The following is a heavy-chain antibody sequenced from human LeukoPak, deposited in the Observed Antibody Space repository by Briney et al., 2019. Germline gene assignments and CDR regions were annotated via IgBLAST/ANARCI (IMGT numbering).Heavy chain of an antibody. CDR1: GGSISSRSYY. CDR3: ARTDSSEYYFDY. J-gene: IGHJ4*02. CDR2: ISDSGST. V-gene: IGHV4-39*01. D-gene: IGHD6-19*01. Sequence: PSETLSLTCTVSGGSISSRSYYWGWIRQPPGKGLEWIGKISDSGSTYYNPSLKSRVTISVDTSKSQFSLTLTSVTAADTSVYYCARTDSSEYYFDYWGQGTLVTVSS.